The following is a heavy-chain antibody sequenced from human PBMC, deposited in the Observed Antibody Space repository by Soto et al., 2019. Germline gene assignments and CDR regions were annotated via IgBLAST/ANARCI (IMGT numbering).Heavy chain of an antibody. CDR3: STDVPDYGGNARAEY. CDR1: GFIFSTAW. J-gene: IGHJ4*02. D-gene: IGHD4-17*01. CDR2: INSKAHGGAT. V-gene: IGHV3-15*07. Sequence: GGSLRLSCAASGFIFSTAWMNWVRQAPGKGLELVGRINSKAHGGATEYAAPVKGRFTISRDDSKNTLYLQMNSLKTEDTALYYCSTDVPDYGGNARAEYWGQGTMVTVSS.